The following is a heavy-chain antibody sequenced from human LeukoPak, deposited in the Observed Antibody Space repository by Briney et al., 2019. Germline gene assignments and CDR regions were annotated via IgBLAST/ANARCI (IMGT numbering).Heavy chain of an antibody. D-gene: IGHD6-13*01. Sequence: SETLSLTCAVYGGSFSGYYWSWIRQPPGKGLEWIGEINHSGSTNYNPSLKSRVTISVDTSKNQFSLKLSSVTAADTAVYYCARGDGSSSCNWFDPWGQGTLVTVSS. CDR1: GGSFSGYY. CDR2: INHSGST. CDR3: ARGDGSSSCNWFDP. J-gene: IGHJ5*02. V-gene: IGHV4-34*01.